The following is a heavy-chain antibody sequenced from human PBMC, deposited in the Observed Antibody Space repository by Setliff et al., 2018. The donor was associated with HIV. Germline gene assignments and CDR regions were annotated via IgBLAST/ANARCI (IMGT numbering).Heavy chain of an antibody. CDR2: VYHRGTT. Sequence: PSETLSLTCTVSGGSISSSNYNWAWIRQPPGKGLEWIGCVYHRGTTYYNPSLKSRLAMSVDTSKNKFFLKLNSLTAADTAVYYCSLQHGRPMRWFDPWGPGTLVT. CDR3: SLQHGRPMRWFDP. D-gene: IGHD2-2*01. CDR1: GGSISSSNYN. J-gene: IGHJ5*02. V-gene: IGHV4-39*01.